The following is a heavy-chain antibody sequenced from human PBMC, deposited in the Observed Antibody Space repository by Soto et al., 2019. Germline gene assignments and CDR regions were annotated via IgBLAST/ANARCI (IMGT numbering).Heavy chain of an antibody. CDR1: GGTFSSYT. D-gene: IGHD3-3*01. J-gene: IGHJ4*02. CDR2: IIPIFGTA. CDR3: ARDSGTIFGVVRSSYYFDY. Sequence: SVKVSCKASGGTFSSYTISWVRQAPGQGLEWMGGIIPIFGTANYAQKFQGRVTITADESTSTAYMKLSSLRSEDTAVYYCARDSGTIFGVVRSSYYFDYWGQGTLVTVSS. V-gene: IGHV1-69*13.